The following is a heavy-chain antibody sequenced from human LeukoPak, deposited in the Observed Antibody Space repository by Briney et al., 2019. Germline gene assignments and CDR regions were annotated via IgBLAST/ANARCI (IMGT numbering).Heavy chain of an antibody. CDR3: ARLGRWLQPSSF. Sequence: SETLPLTCTVSGGSITTSNYYWGWIRQPPGKGLEWIGNIYYSGNTSYNPSLKSRVTIFVDTSKSQFSLKLSSVTAADTAVYYCARLGRWLQPSSFGGQGTLVSVSS. J-gene: IGHJ4*02. CDR1: GGSITTSNYY. D-gene: IGHD5-24*01. V-gene: IGHV4-39*01. CDR2: IYYSGNT.